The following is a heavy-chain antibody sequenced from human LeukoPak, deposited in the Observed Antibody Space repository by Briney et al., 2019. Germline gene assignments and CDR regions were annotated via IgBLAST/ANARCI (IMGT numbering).Heavy chain of an antibody. V-gene: IGHV3-9*01. D-gene: IGHD3-16*01. Sequence: GGSLRLSCAASGFTFDDYAMHWVRQAPGKGLEWVSGISWNSGSIGYADSVKGRFTISRDNAKNSLYLQMSSLTIEDTAVYYCAKEPGEGGSAFDYWGQGTLVTVYS. CDR2: ISWNSGSI. CDR3: AKEPGEGGSAFDY. J-gene: IGHJ4*02. CDR1: GFTFDDYA.